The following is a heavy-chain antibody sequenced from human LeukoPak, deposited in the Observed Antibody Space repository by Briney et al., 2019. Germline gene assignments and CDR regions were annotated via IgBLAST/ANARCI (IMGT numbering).Heavy chain of an antibody. Sequence: PGGSLRLSCAASGFTFSSYGMHWVRQAPGKGLEWVAVISYDGSNKYYADSVKGRFTISRDNSKNTLYLQMNSLRAEDTAVYYCANQRLGYSYGILDYYYGMDVWGQGTTVTVSS. CDR3: ANQRLGYSYGILDYYYGMDV. CDR2: ISYDGSNK. V-gene: IGHV3-30*18. D-gene: IGHD5-18*01. CDR1: GFTFSSYG. J-gene: IGHJ6*02.